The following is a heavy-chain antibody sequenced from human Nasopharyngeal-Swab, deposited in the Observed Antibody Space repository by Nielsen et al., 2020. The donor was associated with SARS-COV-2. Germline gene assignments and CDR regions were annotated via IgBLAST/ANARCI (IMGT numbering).Heavy chain of an antibody. D-gene: IGHD5-24*01. CDR3: AKGLEMATADY. V-gene: IGHV3-30*18. J-gene: IGHJ4*02. CDR2: ISYDGSNK. CDR1: GFTFSSYG. Sequence: GESLKISCAASGFTFSSYGTRWVRQAPGKGLEWVAVISYDGSNKYYADSVKGRFTISRDNSKNTLYLQMNSLRAEDTAVYYCAKGLEMATADYWGQGTLVTVSS.